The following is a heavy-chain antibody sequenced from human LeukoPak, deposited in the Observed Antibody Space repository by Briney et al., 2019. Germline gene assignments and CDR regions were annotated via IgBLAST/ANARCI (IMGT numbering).Heavy chain of an antibody. D-gene: IGHD2-2*01. V-gene: IGHV4-34*01. Sequence: PSETLSLTCAVYGGSFSGYYWSWIRQPPGKGLEWIGEINHSGSTNYNPSLKSRVTISVDTSKNQFSLKLSSVTAADTAVYYCARYSSTSPYNWFDPWGQGTLVTVSS. CDR3: ARYSSTSPYNWFDP. CDR2: INHSGST. CDR1: GGSFSGYY. J-gene: IGHJ5*02.